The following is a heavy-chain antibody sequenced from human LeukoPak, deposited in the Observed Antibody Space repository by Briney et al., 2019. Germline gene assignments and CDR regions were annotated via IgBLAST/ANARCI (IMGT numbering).Heavy chain of an antibody. CDR2: ISYDGSNK. CDR3: ARDRLYGDRYNDAFDI. D-gene: IGHD4-17*01. CDR1: GFTFSSYA. V-gene: IGHV3-30-3*01. Sequence: GGSLRLSCAASGFTFSSYAMHWVRQAPGKGLEWVAVISYDGSNKYYADSVKGRFTISRDNAKNSLFLQMSSLRAEDMAVYYCARDRLYGDRYNDAFDIWGQGTMVTVSS. J-gene: IGHJ3*02.